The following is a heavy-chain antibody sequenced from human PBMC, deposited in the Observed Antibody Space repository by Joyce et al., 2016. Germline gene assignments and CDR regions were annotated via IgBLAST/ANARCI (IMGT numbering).Heavy chain of an antibody. CDR2: IYNCETT. V-gene: IGHV4-61*01. Sequence: HLQESGPGLVKPSETLSLTCTISGDSFSGTSDYWSWIRQSPGKGLEWLGFIYNCETTHYNPSLGGRLCISVGAAKKQFSLRLTSVTSADTAVYYCATSLPSRVGGFQFFGMDVWGQGTTVIVS. D-gene: IGHD3-10*01. J-gene: IGHJ6*02. CDR1: GDSFSGTSDY. CDR3: ATSLPSRVGGFQFFGMDV.